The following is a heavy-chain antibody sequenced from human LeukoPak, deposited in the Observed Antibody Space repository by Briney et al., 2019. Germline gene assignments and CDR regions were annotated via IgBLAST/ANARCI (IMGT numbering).Heavy chain of an antibody. CDR2: LFHTGNT. J-gene: IGHJ4*02. D-gene: IGHD3-9*01. CDR3: ARILTGLFDY. CDR1: GGSISSGGYY. V-gene: IGHV4-39*07. Sequence: SETPSLTCIVSGGSISSGGYYWSWIRQPPGKGLEWIGSLFHTGNTYYNPSLKSRVTMSVDPSKNRFSLKLSSVTAADTAVYYCARILTGLFDYWGQGILVTISS.